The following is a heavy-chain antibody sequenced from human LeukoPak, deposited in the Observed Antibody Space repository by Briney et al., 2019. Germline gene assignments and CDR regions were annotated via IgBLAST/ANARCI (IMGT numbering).Heavy chain of an antibody. Sequence: PSETLSLTCAVYGGSFSGYYWSWIRQPPGKGLEWIAYMYYGGTTNRNPSLKSRVTISIDTSKNQFSLKLNSVTAADTAVYYCARHAYYGSGSYRFDFEYWGQGTLVTVSS. CDR3: ARHAYYGSGSYRFDFEY. V-gene: IGHV4-59*08. J-gene: IGHJ4*02. D-gene: IGHD3-10*01. CDR1: GGSFSGYY. CDR2: MYYGGTT.